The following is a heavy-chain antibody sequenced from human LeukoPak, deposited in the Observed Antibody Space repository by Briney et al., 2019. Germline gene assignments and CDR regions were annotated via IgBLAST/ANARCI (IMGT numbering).Heavy chain of an antibody. CDR1: VYTFTSYY. J-gene: IGHJ4*02. CDR3: ARGYYYDSSGYYHFDY. V-gene: IGHV1-46*01. CDR2: INPSGGST. Sequence: ASVKVSCKASVYTFTSYYMHWVRQAPGQGLEWMGIINPSGGSTSYAQKFQGRVTMTRDTSTSTVYMELSSLRSEDTAVYYCARGYYYDSSGYYHFDYWGQGTLVTVSS. D-gene: IGHD3-22*01.